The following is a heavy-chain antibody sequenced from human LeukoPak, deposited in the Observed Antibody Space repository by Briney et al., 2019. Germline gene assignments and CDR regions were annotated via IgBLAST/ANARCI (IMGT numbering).Heavy chain of an antibody. CDR3: ARQSAAAGPV. D-gene: IGHD6-13*01. CDR1: GGSVTSDY. V-gene: IGHV4-4*07. Sequence: PSETLSLTCTVSGGSVTSDYWSWIRQPAGKGLEWIGRIYFSGSINYNPSLRSRVAVSVDTSKNQLSLKLSSVTAADTAVYYCARQSAAAGPVWGQGTLVTVSS. J-gene: IGHJ4*02. CDR2: IYFSGSI.